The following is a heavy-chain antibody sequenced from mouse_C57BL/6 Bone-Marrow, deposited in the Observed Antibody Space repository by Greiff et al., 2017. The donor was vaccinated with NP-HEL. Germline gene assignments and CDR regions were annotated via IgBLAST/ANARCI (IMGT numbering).Heavy chain of an antibody. V-gene: IGHV1-22*01. Sequence: EVQLQQSGPELVKPGASVKMSCKASGYTFTDYNMHWVKQSPGKSLEWIGYINPNNGGTSYNQKFKGKATLTVNKSSSTAYIELRSLTSEDSAVYYCASVITTGVAPRWYFDVWGTGTTVTVSS. D-gene: IGHD1-1*01. CDR1: GYTFTDYN. J-gene: IGHJ1*03. CDR2: INPNNGGT. CDR3: ASVITTGVAPRWYFDV.